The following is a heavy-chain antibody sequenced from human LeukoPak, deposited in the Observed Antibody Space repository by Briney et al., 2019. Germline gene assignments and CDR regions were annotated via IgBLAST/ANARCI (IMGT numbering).Heavy chain of an antibody. V-gene: IGHV4-39*01. CDR3: ARALVPSTFDY. CDR1: GGSISSSSYY. CDR2: IYYSGST. J-gene: IGHJ4*02. Sequence: SETLSLTCTVSGGSISSSSYYWGWIRQPPGTGLEWIGSIYYSGSTYYNPSLKSRVTISVDTSKNQFSLKLSSVTAADTAVYYCARALVPSTFDYWGQGTLVTVSS. D-gene: IGHD6-13*01.